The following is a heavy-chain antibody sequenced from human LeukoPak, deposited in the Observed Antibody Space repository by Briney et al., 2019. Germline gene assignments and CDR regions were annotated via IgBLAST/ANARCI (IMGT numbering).Heavy chain of an antibody. V-gene: IGHV3-23*01. CDR2: ISGSGGIT. Sequence: RGSLSLSCAASGLTFSSYAMSGVRQAPGKGLEWVSAISGSGGITCYADSVKCRFTISRDNYKNTLYLQMNSLRAEDTAVYYCENAHPFNGDSHYGMDVWGQGTTVTVSS. CDR3: ENAHPFNGDSHYGMDV. CDR1: GLTFSSYA. D-gene: IGHD2-21*02. J-gene: IGHJ6*02.